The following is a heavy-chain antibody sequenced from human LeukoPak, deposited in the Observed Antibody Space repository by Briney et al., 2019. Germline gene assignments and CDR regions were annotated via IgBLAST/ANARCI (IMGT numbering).Heavy chain of an antibody. J-gene: IGHJ4*02. D-gene: IGHD3-3*01. V-gene: IGHV1-8*02. CDR2: MSPNSGNA. CDR1: GGTFSSYA. CDR3: ARGLPQAVFGMLIKD. Sequence: ASVKVSCKASGGTFSSYAINWVRQATGQGLEWMGWMSPNSGNAGYSQNFQGRVTMTRDTSISTAYMELSSLISEDTAVYYCARGLPQAVFGMLIKDWGQGTLVTVSS.